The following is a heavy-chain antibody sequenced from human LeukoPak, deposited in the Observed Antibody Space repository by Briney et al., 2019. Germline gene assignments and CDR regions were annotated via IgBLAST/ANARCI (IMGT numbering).Heavy chain of an antibody. CDR2: IHYSGDRT. J-gene: IGHJ4*02. D-gene: IGHD5-24*01. V-gene: IGHV3-64*01. Sequence: PGGSLRLSCAASGFSFNTYAMQWVRQAPGKGLEFVSAIHYSGDRTYYANSVKGRFIISRDNSRKTLLLQMGSLRAEDTAVYYCARDSGGDAYNDYFDAWGQGTLVTVSS. CDR1: GFSFNTYA. CDR3: ARDSGGDAYNDYFDA.